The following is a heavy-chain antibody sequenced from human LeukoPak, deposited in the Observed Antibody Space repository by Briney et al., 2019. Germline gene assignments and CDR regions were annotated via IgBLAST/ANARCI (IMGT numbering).Heavy chain of an antibody. Sequence: GGSLRLSCAASGFTFSTHSMNWVRQAPGKGLEWVSSISSSSSYIYYADSVKGRFTISRDNAKNSLYLQMNSLRAEDTAVYYCARVKSRAVAGVDYWGQGTLVTVSS. V-gene: IGHV3-21*01. CDR1: GFTFSTHS. CDR2: ISSSSSYI. D-gene: IGHD6-19*01. J-gene: IGHJ4*02. CDR3: ARVKSRAVAGVDY.